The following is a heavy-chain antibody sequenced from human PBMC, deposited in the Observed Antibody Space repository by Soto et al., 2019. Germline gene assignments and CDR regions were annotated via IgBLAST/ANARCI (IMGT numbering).Heavy chain of an antibody. CDR2: ISSSSSTI. V-gene: IGHV3-48*01. J-gene: IGHJ4*02. D-gene: IGHD4-17*01. CDR1: GFTFSSYS. CDR3: ARDLNYGFFDY. Sequence: EVQLVESGGGLVQPGGSLRLSCAASGFTFSSYSMNWVRQAPGKGLEWVSYISSSSSTIYYADSVKGRFTISRDNANNSLYLQMNSLRAEDTAVYYCARDLNYGFFDYWGQGTLVTVSS.